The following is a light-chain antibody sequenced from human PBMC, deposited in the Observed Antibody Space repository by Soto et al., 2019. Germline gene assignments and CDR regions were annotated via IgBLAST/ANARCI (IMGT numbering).Light chain of an antibody. Sequence: ELVLTQSPGTLSLSPGERATLSCMASQSVSNKYLAWYPKKTGQDTRIIIYGASSWDTGIPDRVSGSGYGTDFTLTISRLEPEDFAVYYCQQYGTSPVTFAGGTKVDIK. J-gene: IGKJ4*01. V-gene: IGKV3-20*01. CDR2: GAS. CDR1: QSVSNKY. CDR3: QQYGTSPVT.